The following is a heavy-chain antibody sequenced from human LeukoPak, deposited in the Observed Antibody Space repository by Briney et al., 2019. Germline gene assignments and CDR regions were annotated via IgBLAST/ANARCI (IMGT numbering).Heavy chain of an antibody. D-gene: IGHD3-10*01. V-gene: IGHV3-74*01. Sequence: PGGSLRLSCAASGFTFSSYWMHWVRQIPGKGLVWVSRIKSDGSTIYADSVKGRFTISRDNAKNTVYLQMNSLRAEDTANFYGSVTYDWFDPWGQGTLVTVSS. J-gene: IGHJ5*02. CDR3: SVTYDWFDP. CDR1: GFTFSSYW. CDR2: IKSDGST.